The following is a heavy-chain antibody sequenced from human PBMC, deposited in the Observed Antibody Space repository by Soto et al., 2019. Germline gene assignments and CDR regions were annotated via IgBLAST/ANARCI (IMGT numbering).Heavy chain of an antibody. J-gene: IGHJ4*02. D-gene: IGHD1-26*01. Sequence: SVKVSCKASGGTFSSYAISWVRQAPGQGLEWMGGIIPIFGTANYAQKFQGRVMITADESTSTAYMELSSLRSEDTAVYYCARSYAGIVGATKKDYWGQGTLVTVSS. V-gene: IGHV1-69*13. CDR1: GGTFSSYA. CDR2: IIPIFGTA. CDR3: ARSYAGIVGATKKDY.